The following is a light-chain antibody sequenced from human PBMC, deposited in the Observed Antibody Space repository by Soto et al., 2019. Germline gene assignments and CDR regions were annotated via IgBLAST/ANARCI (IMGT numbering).Light chain of an antibody. CDR2: DAS. CDR3: QQYDNLPPGLT. J-gene: IGKJ4*01. Sequence: DIQMTQSPSTLSASVGDRVTITCQASQDISNYLNWYQQKPGKAPKLLIYDASNLETGVPSRFSGRGSWTDFTFTISSLQPEDIATYYCQQYDNLPPGLTFGGGTKVDIK. V-gene: IGKV1-33*01. CDR1: QDISNY.